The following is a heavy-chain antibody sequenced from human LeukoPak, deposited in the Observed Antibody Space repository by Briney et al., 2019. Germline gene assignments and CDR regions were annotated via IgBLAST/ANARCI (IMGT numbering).Heavy chain of an antibody. CDR3: ASGTMADAFDI. Sequence: SETLSLTCTVSGGSISSGGYYWSWIRQHPGKGLEWIGYIYYSGSTYCNPSLKSRVTISVDTSKNQFSLKLSSVTAADTAVYYCASGTMADAFDIWGQGTMVTVSS. D-gene: IGHD1-1*01. CDR1: GGSISSGGYY. V-gene: IGHV4-31*03. J-gene: IGHJ3*02. CDR2: IYYSGST.